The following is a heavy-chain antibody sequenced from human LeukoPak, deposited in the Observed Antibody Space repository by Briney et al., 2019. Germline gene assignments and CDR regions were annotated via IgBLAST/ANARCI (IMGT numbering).Heavy chain of an antibody. CDR2: IYPGDSDT. J-gene: IGHJ3*02. V-gene: IGHV5-51*01. Sequence: GESLKISCKGSGYILTTYWIAWVRQMPGKGLEWMGIIYPGDSDTRYSPSFQGQVTISADKSISTAYLQWSSLKASDTAMYYCARPIAVAGSFDAFDIWGQGTMVTVSS. CDR1: GYILTTYW. D-gene: IGHD6-19*01. CDR3: ARPIAVAGSFDAFDI.